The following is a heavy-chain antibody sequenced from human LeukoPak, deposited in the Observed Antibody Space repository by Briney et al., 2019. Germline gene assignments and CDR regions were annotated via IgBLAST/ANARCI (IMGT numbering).Heavy chain of an antibody. D-gene: IGHD3-9*01. CDR2: ITSSGSSM. CDR1: GFTFSGYS. CDR3: TSPLRYWDEMDAFDI. Sequence: GGSLRLSCAGSGFTFSGYSLNWVRQAPGKGLEWVSSITSSGSSMYYADSVKGRFTISRDNSKNTLYLQMNSLKTEDTAVYYCTSPLRYWDEMDAFDIWGQGTMVTVSS. V-gene: IGHV3-21*04. J-gene: IGHJ3*02.